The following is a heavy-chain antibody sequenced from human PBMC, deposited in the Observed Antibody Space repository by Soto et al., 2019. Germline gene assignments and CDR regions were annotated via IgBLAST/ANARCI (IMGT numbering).Heavy chain of an antibody. D-gene: IGHD2-2*01. CDR3: ARDLYPIVVVPAATESPYGMDV. CDR2: INPNSGGT. CDR1: GYTFTRYG. Sequence: ASVKVSCKASGYTFTRYGIGWARQAPGQGLEWMGWINPNSGGTNYAQKFQGWVTMTRDTSISTAYMELSRLRSDDTAVYYCARDLYPIVVVPAATESPYGMDVWGRGTTVTVSS. J-gene: IGHJ6*02. V-gene: IGHV1-2*04.